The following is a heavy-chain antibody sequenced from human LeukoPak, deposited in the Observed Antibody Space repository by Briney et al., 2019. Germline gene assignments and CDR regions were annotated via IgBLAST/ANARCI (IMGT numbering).Heavy chain of an antibody. J-gene: IGHJ4*02. Sequence: PGGSLRLSCAASGFTFSSYEMNWVRQAPGTRPDWPPDISSSGSTIYYADSVKGRFTISRDNAKNSLYLQMNSLRAEDTAVYYCASEGYCSSTSCHDYWGQGTLVTVSS. CDR3: ASEGYCSSTSCHDY. V-gene: IGHV3-48*03. CDR1: GFTFSSYE. D-gene: IGHD2-2*01. CDR2: ISSSGSTI.